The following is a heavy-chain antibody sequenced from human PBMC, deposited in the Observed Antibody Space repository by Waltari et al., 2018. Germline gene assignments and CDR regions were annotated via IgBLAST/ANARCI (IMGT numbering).Heavy chain of an antibody. CDR3: ARQGVCTGRYCYFDY. Sequence: EVQLVESGGTLVQPGGSLRLSCAASGFTFGGYWMTWVRQAPGKGLEWVANVKQDESEKFYVDSVKGRFTISRDNAKNSLFLQMNSLRAEDTAVYYCARQGVCTGRYCYFDYWGQGTLVTVSS. D-gene: IGHD2-8*02. CDR1: GFTFGGYW. V-gene: IGHV3-7*01. CDR2: VKQDESEK. J-gene: IGHJ4*02.